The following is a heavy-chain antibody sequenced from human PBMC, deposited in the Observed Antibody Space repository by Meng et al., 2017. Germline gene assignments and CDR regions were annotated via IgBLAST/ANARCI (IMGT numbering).Heavy chain of an antibody. Sequence: SVKVSCKASGGTFSSYAISWVRQAPGQGLEWMGGIIPIFGTANYAQKFQGRVTITRDTSARTAYMELSSLRSEDTAVYYCARTPVDTAMGTGFDYWGQGTLVTVSS. CDR3: ARTPVDTAMGTGFDY. V-gene: IGHV1-69*05. J-gene: IGHJ4*02. CDR2: IIPIFGTA. CDR1: GGTFSSYA. D-gene: IGHD5-18*01.